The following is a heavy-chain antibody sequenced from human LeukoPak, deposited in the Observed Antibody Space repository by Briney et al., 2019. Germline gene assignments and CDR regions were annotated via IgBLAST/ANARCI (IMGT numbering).Heavy chain of an antibody. J-gene: IGHJ5*02. V-gene: IGHV4-34*01. CDR3: ASLAAAGTGNWFDP. Sequence: SETLSLTCAVYGGSFSGYYWSWIRQPPGKGLEWIGEINHSGSTNYNPSLKSRVTISVDTSKNQFSLKLSSVTAADTAVYYCASLAAAGTGNWFDPWGQGTLVTVSS. CDR2: INHSGST. D-gene: IGHD6-13*01. CDR1: GGSFSGYY.